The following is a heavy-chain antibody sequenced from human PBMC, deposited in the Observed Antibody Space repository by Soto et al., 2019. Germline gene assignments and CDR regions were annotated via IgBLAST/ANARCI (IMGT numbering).Heavy chain of an antibody. D-gene: IGHD1-26*01. Sequence: GGSVRRYCAASGFSFSNYAMNGVRQAPGKGLEWVSGISHSGDSTYYADSVKGRFTISRDNSKNTLYLQMNSLRAEDTAVYYCVKDLVVGVTIDGYWRQGILFTVSS. V-gene: IGHV3-23*01. CDR2: ISHSGDST. CDR1: GFSFSNYA. J-gene: IGHJ4*02. CDR3: VKDLVVGVTIDGY.